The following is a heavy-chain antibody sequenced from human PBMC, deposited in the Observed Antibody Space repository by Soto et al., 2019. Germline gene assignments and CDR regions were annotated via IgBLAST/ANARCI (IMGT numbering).Heavy chain of an antibody. Sequence: TGGSLRLSCAASGFTFRSYAMSWVRQAPGKGLEWVSAISGSGGSTYYADSVKGRFTISRDNSKNTLYLQMNSLRAEDTAVYYSVVAAGWFDPWGQGTLVTVSS. CDR3: VVAAGWFDP. D-gene: IGHD2-15*01. V-gene: IGHV3-23*01. CDR2: ISGSGGST. CDR1: GFTFRSYA. J-gene: IGHJ5*02.